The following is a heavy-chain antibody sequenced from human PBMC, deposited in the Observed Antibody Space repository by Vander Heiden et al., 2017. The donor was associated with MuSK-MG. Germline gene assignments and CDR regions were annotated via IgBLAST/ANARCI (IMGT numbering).Heavy chain of an antibody. CDR3: AKGSNYGDYVEYFDY. Sequence: EVQLLESGGGLVQPGGSLRLSWSASGFTFSSYAMSWVRQAPGKGLEWVSVLRGSGSSTYYADSVKGRFTISRDNSKNTLYLQMNSLRAEDTAEYYCAKGSNYGDYVEYFDYWGQGTLVTVSS. J-gene: IGHJ4*02. CDR1: GFTFSSYA. CDR2: LRGSGSST. V-gene: IGHV3-23*01. D-gene: IGHD4-17*01.